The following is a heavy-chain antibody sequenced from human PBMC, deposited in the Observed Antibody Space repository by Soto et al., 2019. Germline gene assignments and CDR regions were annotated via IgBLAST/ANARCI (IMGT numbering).Heavy chain of an antibody. CDR2: ISYDGNNK. CDR3: ARGPSYSDSYFDH. V-gene: IGHV3-30*03. CDR1: GFTFSSYT. D-gene: IGHD4-17*01. J-gene: IGHJ4*02. Sequence: GGSLRLSCAASGFTFSSYTMNWVRQAPGKGLQWLAVISYDGNNKYYADSVEGRFTISRDNSKNTVYLQMNSLRLEDTAVYYYARGPSYSDSYFDHWGQGTLVTVS.